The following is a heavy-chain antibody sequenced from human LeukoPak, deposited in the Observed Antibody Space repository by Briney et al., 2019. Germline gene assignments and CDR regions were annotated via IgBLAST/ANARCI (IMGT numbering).Heavy chain of an antibody. CDR3: ARDYGDHYFDC. Sequence: SETLSLTCTVSGDSIISSSYYWGWIRQPPGKGLEWFGNIYYGGSTYYNPSLKSRVTISVDTSKNQFSLKLSSVTAADTAVYYCARDYGDHYFDCWGQGTLVTVSS. CDR1: GDSIISSSYY. CDR2: IYYGGST. J-gene: IGHJ4*02. D-gene: IGHD4-17*01. V-gene: IGHV4-39*01.